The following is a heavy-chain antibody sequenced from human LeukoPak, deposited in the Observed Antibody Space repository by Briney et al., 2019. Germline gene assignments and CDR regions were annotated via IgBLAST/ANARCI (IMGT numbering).Heavy chain of an antibody. CDR3: AWGYSSGWFDY. D-gene: IGHD6-19*01. J-gene: IGHJ5*01. CDR2: INPNSGGT. Sequence: RAASVKVSCKASGHTFTGYYMHWVRQAPGQGLEWMGWINPNSGGTNYAQKSQGRVTMTRDTSISTAYMEVSSLRSDDTAIYFCAWGYSSGWFDYWGQGTLVTVSS. V-gene: IGHV1-2*02. CDR1: GHTFTGYY.